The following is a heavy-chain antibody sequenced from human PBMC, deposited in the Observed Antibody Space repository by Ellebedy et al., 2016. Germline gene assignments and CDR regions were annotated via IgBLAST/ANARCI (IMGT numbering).Heavy chain of an antibody. CDR2: ISGSGGST. CDR3: AKDIYPLGGSSGWGY. V-gene: IGHV3-23*01. J-gene: IGHJ4*02. Sequence: GGSLRLSCAASGFTFSSYAMSWVRQAPGKGLEWVSAISGSGGSTYYADSVRGRFTISRDNSKNTLYLQMNSLRTEDTALYYCAKDIYPLGGSSGWGYWGQGTLVTVSS. CDR1: GFTFSSYA. D-gene: IGHD6-19*01.